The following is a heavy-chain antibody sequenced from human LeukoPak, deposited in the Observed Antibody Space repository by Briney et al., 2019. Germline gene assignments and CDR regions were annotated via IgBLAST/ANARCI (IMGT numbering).Heavy chain of an antibody. CDR1: GGSISSYY. CDR2: IYYSGST. V-gene: IGHV4-59*01. Sequence: NPSETLSLTCTVSGGSISSYYWSWIRQPPGKGLEWIGYIYYSGSTNYNPSLKSRVTISVDTSKNQLSLKLSSVTAADTAVYYCARVYSSSWYRSLHFDYWGQGTLVTVPS. CDR3: ARVYSSSWYRSLHFDY. J-gene: IGHJ4*02. D-gene: IGHD6-13*01.